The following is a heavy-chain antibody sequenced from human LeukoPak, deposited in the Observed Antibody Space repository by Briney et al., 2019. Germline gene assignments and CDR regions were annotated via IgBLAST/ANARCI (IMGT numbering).Heavy chain of an antibody. CDR3: ARVPLTYYDILALDY. Sequence: ASVKVSCKASGYTFTSYAMNWVRQAPGQGLEWMGWINTNTGNPTYAQGFTGRFVFSLDTSVSTAYLQISSLKAEDTAVYYCARVPLTYYDILALDYWGQGTLVTVSS. CDR1: GYTFTSYA. CDR2: INTNTGNP. V-gene: IGHV7-4-1*02. D-gene: IGHD3-9*01. J-gene: IGHJ4*02.